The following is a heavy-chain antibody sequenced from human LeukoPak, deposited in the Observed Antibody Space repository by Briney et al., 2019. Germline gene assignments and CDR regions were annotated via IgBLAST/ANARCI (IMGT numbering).Heavy chain of an antibody. V-gene: IGHV3-48*01. CDR1: GGSISSNKW. CDR2: ISSSTTNM. J-gene: IGHJ3*02. Sequence: PSGTLSLTCAVSGGSISSNKWWSWVRQPPGKGLEWVSYISSSTTNMYYADSVKGRFTISRDNAKNSLYLQMNSLRAEDTAVYYCARFNYDFWAFDIWGQGTTVTVSS. CDR3: ARFNYDFWAFDI. D-gene: IGHD3-3*01.